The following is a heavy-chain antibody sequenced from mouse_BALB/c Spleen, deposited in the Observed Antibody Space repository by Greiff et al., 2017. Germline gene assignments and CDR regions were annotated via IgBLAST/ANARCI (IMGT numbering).Heavy chain of an antibody. J-gene: IGHJ2*01. CDR1: GYTFTSYW. CDR3: IPFYDYDGRPFDD. D-gene: IGHD2-4*01. Sequence: VQLQQSGTVLARPGASVKMSCKASGYTFTSYWMHWVKQRPGQGLEWIGAIYPGNSDTSYNQKFKGKAKLTAVTSTSTAYMELSSLTNEDSAVYYCIPFYDYDGRPFDDWGQGTTLTVSS. V-gene: IGHV1-5*01. CDR2: IYPGNSDT.